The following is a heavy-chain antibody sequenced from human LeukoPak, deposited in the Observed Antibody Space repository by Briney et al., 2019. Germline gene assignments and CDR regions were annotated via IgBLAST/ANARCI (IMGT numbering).Heavy chain of an antibody. CDR3: AREVVVGTAMGAFDI. J-gene: IGHJ3*02. CDR2: IYYSGST. V-gene: IGHV4-61*01. D-gene: IGHD2-21*02. CDR1: GGSVSSGSYY. Sequence: SETLSLTCTVSGGSVSSGSYYWSWIRQPPGKGLEWIGYIYYSGSTNYNPSLKSRVTISVDTSKNQFSLKLSSVTAADTAVYYGAREVVVGTAMGAFDIWGQGTMVTVSS.